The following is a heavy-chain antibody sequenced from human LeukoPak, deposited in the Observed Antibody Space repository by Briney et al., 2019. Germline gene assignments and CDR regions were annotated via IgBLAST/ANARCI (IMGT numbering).Heavy chain of an antibody. V-gene: IGHV3-74*01. CDR1: GFTFTRYW. D-gene: IGHD1-26*01. CDR3: ARDSYEVGATFDY. Sequence: GGSLRLSCAASGFTFTRYWMHWVRQVPGKGLVWISRINIDGTITNYADSVKGRFTVSRDNAKNTMYLQVNSLRVEDTAVYYCARDSYEVGATFDYWGQGTLVTVSS. J-gene: IGHJ4*02. CDR2: INIDGTIT.